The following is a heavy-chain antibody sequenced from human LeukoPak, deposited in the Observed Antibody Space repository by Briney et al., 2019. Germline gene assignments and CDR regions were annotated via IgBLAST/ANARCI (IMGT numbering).Heavy chain of an antibody. V-gene: IGHV3-30*02. J-gene: IGHJ4*02. CDR1: GFTFSSYG. Sequence: PGGSLRLSCAASGFTFSSYGMHWVRQAPGKGLEWVAFIRYDGSNKYYADSVKGRFTISRDNSKNTLYLQMNSLRAEDTAVYYCAKDPPGPMVTWGDYWGQGTLVTVSS. D-gene: IGHD5-18*01. CDR3: AKDPPGPMVTWGDY. CDR2: IRYDGSNK.